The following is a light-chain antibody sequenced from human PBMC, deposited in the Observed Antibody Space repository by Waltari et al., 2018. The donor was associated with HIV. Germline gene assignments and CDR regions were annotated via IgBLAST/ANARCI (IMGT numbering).Light chain of an antibody. CDR3: SSYAGSNWV. CDR1: SSDVGGYHY. J-gene: IGLJ3*02. CDR2: EVS. V-gene: IGLV2-8*01. Sequence: QSALTQPPSASGSPGQSVTISCTGTSSDVGGYHYVSWYQQHPGQAPKYIIYEVSKRPSGVPERFSGPKSGNTASLTVSGLQAEDEADYYCSSYAGSNWVFGGGTKLTVL.